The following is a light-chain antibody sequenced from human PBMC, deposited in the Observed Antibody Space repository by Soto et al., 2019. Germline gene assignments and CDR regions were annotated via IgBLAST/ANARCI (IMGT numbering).Light chain of an antibody. V-gene: IGLV2-14*01. CDR3: GSCTGSSTLPWV. CDR2: EVS. Sequence: QSALTQPASVSGSPGQSITISCTGTTSDVGGYNYVSWYQQHPGKAPKLMIYEVSNRPSGVSNRFSGSKCGNTASLPISRRQAEAEADYYCGSCTGSSTLPWVFGGGTKVTVL. CDR1: TSDVGGYNY. J-gene: IGLJ3*02.